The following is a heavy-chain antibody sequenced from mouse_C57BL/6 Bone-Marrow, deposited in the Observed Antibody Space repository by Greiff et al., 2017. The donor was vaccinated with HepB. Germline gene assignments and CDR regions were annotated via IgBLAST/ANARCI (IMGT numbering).Heavy chain of an antibody. V-gene: IGHV14-2*01. D-gene: IGHD2-5*01. J-gene: IGHJ4*01. CDR3: ARSYSNYGYYYAMDY. CDR1: GFNIKDYY. CDR2: IDPEDGET. Sequence: VQLKESGAELVKPGASVKLSCTASGFNIKDYYMHWVKQRTEQGLEWIGRIDPEDGETKYAPNFQGKATITADTSSNTAYLQLSSLTSEDTAVYYCARSYSNYGYYYAMDYWGQGTSVTVSS.